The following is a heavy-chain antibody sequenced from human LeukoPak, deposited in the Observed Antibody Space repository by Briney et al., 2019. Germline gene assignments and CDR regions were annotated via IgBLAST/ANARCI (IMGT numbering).Heavy chain of an antibody. CDR1: GGSISNYDW. J-gene: IGHJ4*02. D-gene: IGHD3-22*01. Sequence: TLSLTCTVSGGSISNYDWSWIRQPPGKALEWLALIYWNDDKRYSPSLKSRLTITKDTSKNQVVLTMTNMDPVDTATYYCAHGYDSSGYYPRVFDYWGQGTLVTVSS. V-gene: IGHV2-5*01. CDR3: AHGYDSSGYYPRVFDY. CDR2: IYWNDDK.